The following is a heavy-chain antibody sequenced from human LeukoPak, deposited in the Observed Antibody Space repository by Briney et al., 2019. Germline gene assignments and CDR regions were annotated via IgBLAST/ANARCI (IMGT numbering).Heavy chain of an antibody. Sequence: GGSLRLSCAASGFTFSSYGMHWVRQAPGKGLEWVAVIWYDGSNKYYADSVKGRFTISRDNSKNTLYLQMNSLRAEDTAVYYCARREYYDSPDYYYYGMDVWGQGTTVTVSS. CDR1: GFTFSSYG. D-gene: IGHD3-22*01. J-gene: IGHJ6*02. V-gene: IGHV3-33*01. CDR3: ARREYYDSPDYYYYGMDV. CDR2: IWYDGSNK.